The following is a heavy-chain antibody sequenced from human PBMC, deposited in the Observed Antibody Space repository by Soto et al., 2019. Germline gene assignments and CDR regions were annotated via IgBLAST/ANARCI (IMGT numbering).Heavy chain of an antibody. Sequence: LSLTCTVSGDSLSSGGHYWSWIRQHPGKGLEWIGHIYDSVNTYYSPSLRSRVTISADMSKNQFSLNLRSVTAADTAVYYCARVDHRGYFAILTDYWGQGXLVTVSS. V-gene: IGHV4-31*03. J-gene: IGHJ4*02. CDR2: IYDSVNT. D-gene: IGHD3-9*01. CDR3: ARVDHRGYFAILTDY. CDR1: GDSLSSGGHY.